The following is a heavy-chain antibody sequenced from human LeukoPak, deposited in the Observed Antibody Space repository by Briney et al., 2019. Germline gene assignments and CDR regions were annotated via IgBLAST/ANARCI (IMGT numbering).Heavy chain of an antibody. J-gene: IGHJ4*02. D-gene: IGHD3-10*01. CDR1: GGSISSSSYY. Sequence: SETLSLTCTVSGGSISSSSYYWSWIRQPAGKGVEWLGRIYTSGSTNYNPSLKSRVTMSVDTSKNQFSLKLSSVTAADTAVYYCASITSMVRGVANDYWGQGTLVTVSS. CDR3: ASITSMVRGVANDY. CDR2: IYTSGST. V-gene: IGHV4-61*02.